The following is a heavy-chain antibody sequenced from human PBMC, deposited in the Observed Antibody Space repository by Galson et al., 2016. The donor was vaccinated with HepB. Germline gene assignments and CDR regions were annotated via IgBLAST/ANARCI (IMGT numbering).Heavy chain of an antibody. D-gene: IGHD3-3*02. V-gene: IGHV4-39*01. Sequence: TVSGGSISRSTYYWGWVRQPPGKGLEWIGSIYYSGRTYYNTSLKSRVTISVDTSKKQFSLKVSSVTAGDAAVYYCAIASPAFDFWGQGTLVTVSA. J-gene: IGHJ4*02. CDR3: AIASPAFDF. CDR2: IYYSGRT. CDR1: GGSISRSTYY.